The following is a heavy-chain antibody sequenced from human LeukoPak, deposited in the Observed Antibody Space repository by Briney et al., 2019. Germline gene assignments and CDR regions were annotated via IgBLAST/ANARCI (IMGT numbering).Heavy chain of an antibody. V-gene: IGHV3-30*04. CDR3: ARDGRGSGSYYWAYYGMDV. J-gene: IGHJ6*02. Sequence: GGSLRFSCAASGFTFSSYAMHWVRQAPGKGLEWVAVISYDGSNKYYADSVKGRFTISRDNSKNTLYLQMNSLRAEDTAVYYCARDGRGSGSYYWAYYGMDVWGQGTTVTVSS. D-gene: IGHD3-10*01. CDR1: GFTFSSYA. CDR2: ISYDGSNK.